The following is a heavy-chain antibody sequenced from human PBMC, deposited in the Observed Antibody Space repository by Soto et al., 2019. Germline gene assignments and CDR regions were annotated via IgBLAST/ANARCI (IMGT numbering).Heavy chain of an antibody. CDR2: INPNSGGT. CDR3: ASQNPGHYDFWSGYQHDYYYYGMDV. J-gene: IGHJ6*02. V-gene: IGHV1-2*02. CDR1: GYTFTGYY. D-gene: IGHD3-3*01. Sequence: ASVEVSCKASGYTFTGYYMHWVRQAPGQGLEWMGWINPNSGGTNYAQKFQGRVTMTRDTSISTAYMELSRLRSDDTAVYYCASQNPGHYDFWSGYQHDYYYYGMDVWGQGTTVTVSS.